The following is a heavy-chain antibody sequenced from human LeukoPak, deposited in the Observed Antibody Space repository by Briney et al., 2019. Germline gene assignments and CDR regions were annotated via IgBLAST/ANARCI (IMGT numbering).Heavy chain of an antibody. CDR1: GYTFTSYG. CDR2: ISAYNGNT. Sequence: GASVKVSCKASGYTFTSYGISWVRQAPGQGLEWMGWISAYNGNTNYAQKLQGRVTMTTDTSTSTAYMELRSLRSDDTAVYYCARVGFGVVYYYGMDVWGQGTTVTVSS. J-gene: IGHJ6*02. V-gene: IGHV1-18*01. D-gene: IGHD3-3*01. CDR3: ARVGFGVVYYYGMDV.